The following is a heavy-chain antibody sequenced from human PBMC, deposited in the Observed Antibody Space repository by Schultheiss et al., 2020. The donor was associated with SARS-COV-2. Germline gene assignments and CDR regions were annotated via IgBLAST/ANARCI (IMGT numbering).Heavy chain of an antibody. CDR3: TTAGSGWYNPYHYYYYYGMDV. Sequence: GGSLRLSCAASGFTFSNAWMSWVRQAPGKGLEWVGRIKSKTDGGTTDYAAPVKGRFTISRDDSKNTLYLQMNSLKTEDTAVYYCTTAGSGWYNPYHYYYYYGMDVWGQGTTVTVSS. CDR2: IKSKTDGGTT. D-gene: IGHD6-19*01. V-gene: IGHV3-15*01. CDR1: GFTFSNAW. J-gene: IGHJ6*02.